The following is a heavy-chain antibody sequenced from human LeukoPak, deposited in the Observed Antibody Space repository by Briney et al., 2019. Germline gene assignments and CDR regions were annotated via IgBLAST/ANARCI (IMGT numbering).Heavy chain of an antibody. Sequence: GASVKVSCKVSGYTLTELSMHWGRQAPGKGLEWMGGFDPEDGETIYAQKFQGRVTMTEDTSTDTAYMELSSLRSEDTAVYYCATDRGAQYYFDYWGQGTLVTVSS. CDR1: GYTLTELS. CDR3: ATDRGAQYYFDY. CDR2: FDPEDGET. J-gene: IGHJ4*02. D-gene: IGHD4-11*01. V-gene: IGHV1-24*01.